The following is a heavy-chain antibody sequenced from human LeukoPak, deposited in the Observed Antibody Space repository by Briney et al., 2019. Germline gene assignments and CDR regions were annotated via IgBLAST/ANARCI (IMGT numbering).Heavy chain of an antibody. CDR3: AREDFGVDY. J-gene: IGHJ4*02. CDR2: INRDGSDT. D-gene: IGHD3-10*01. CDR1: GFTFNSYY. V-gene: IGHV3-74*01. Sequence: GGSLRLSCAASGFTFNSYYMNWVRQAPGKGLVWVSRINRDGSDTIYADSVKGRFTISGDNAKNTLFLQMNSLRAEDTAVYYCAREDFGVDYWGQGTLVTVSS.